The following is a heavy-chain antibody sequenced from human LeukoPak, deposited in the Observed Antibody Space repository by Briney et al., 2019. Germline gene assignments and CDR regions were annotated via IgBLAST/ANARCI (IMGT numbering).Heavy chain of an antibody. V-gene: IGHV3-21*04. J-gene: IGHJ4*02. D-gene: IGHD4-17*01. Sequence: GGSLRLSCAASGFTFSGYSMNWVRQAPGKGLEWVSSISTSSVYIYYADSVKGRFTIPRDKSKNTLFLQMNSLRAEDTAVYYCAKSYGDYLGYFDSWGQGTLVTASS. CDR3: AKSYGDYLGYFDS. CDR2: ISTSSVYI. CDR1: GFTFSGYS.